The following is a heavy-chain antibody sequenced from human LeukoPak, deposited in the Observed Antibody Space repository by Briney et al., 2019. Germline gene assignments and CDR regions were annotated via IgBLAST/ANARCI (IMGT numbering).Heavy chain of an antibody. CDR3: TKDQGRRDIWNRFDS. CDR2: ISLDGSIQ. D-gene: IGHD1-20*01. V-gene: IGHV3-33*06. CDR1: GFSFSGFG. J-gene: IGHJ5*01. Sequence: PGGSLRLSCAASGFSFSGFGMHWLRQAPGKGLEWVAVISLDGSIQNYADSVKDRFTISRDNSKSTLYLQMNSLRAEDTAVYYCTKDQGRRDIWNRFDSCGQGTLVTVSS.